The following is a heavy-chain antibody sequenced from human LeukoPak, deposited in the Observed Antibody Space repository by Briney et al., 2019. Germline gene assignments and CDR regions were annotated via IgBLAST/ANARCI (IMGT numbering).Heavy chain of an antibody. Sequence: GGSLRLSCAASGFTFSSYGIHWVRQAPGKGLEWAAVIWYDGSNKYYADSVKGRFTISRDNSKNTLYLQMNSLRAEGTAVYYCTRDRRDYDILTGFDYWGQGTLVTVSS. CDR3: TRDRRDYDILTGFDY. D-gene: IGHD3-9*01. J-gene: IGHJ4*02. CDR2: IWYDGSNK. V-gene: IGHV3-33*01. CDR1: GFTFSSYG.